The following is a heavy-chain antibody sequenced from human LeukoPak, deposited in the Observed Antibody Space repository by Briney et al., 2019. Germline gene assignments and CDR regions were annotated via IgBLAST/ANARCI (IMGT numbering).Heavy chain of an antibody. D-gene: IGHD3-22*01. CDR3: ASYYDSSGYYFFDY. Sequence: SETLSLTCTVSGGSISSYYWSWIRQPPGKRLEWIGYIYYSGSTNYNPSLKSRVTISVDTSKNQFSLKLSSVTAADTAVYYCASYYDSSGYYFFDYWGQGTLVTVSS. V-gene: IGHV4-59*01. CDR2: IYYSGST. CDR1: GGSISSYY. J-gene: IGHJ4*02.